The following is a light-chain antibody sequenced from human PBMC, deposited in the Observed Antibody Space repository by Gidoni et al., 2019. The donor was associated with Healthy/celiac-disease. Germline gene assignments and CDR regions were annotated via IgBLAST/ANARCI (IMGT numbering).Light chain of an antibody. Sequence: ELVLPQSPATLSLSPGDRATLSCRASQSVSSYLAWYQQKPGQAPRLLIYDASNRATGIPARFSGSGSGTDFTLTISSLEPEDFAVDYCQQRSNWPITCGQXTRLEIK. CDR1: QSVSSY. CDR3: QQRSNWPIT. CDR2: DAS. J-gene: IGKJ5*01. V-gene: IGKV3-11*01.